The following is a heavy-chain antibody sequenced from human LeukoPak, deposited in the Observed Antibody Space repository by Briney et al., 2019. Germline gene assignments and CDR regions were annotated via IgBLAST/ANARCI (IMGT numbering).Heavy chain of an antibody. CDR2: ISSSSSYL. Sequence: GGSLRLSCAASGFTFSAYTMNWVRQAPGKGLEWVSCISSSSSYLYYADSLKGRFTISRDNAKNSLYLQMNSLRAEDTAVYFCARDSGTDGYNPLDYWGQGTLVTVSS. CDR3: ARDSGTDGYNPLDY. D-gene: IGHD5-24*01. V-gene: IGHV3-21*01. J-gene: IGHJ4*02. CDR1: GFTFSAYT.